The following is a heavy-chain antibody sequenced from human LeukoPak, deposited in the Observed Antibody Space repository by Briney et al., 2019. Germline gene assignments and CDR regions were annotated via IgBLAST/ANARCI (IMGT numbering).Heavy chain of an antibody. Sequence: GGSLRLSCAASGFTFSSYAMHWVRQAPGKGLEWVAVISYDGSNKYYADSVKGRFTISRDNSKNTLYLQMNSLRAEDTAVYYCTTEVRLGSWYEGNYFDYWGQGTLVTVSS. CDR3: TTEVRLGSWYEGNYFDY. J-gene: IGHJ4*02. V-gene: IGHV3-30*04. CDR2: ISYDGSNK. CDR1: GFTFSSYA. D-gene: IGHD6-13*01.